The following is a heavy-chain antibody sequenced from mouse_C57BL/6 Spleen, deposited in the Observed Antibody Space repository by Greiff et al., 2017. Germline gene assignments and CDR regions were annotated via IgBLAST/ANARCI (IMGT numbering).Heavy chain of an antibody. CDR1: GYTFTSYW. V-gene: IGHV1-72*01. D-gene: IGHD1-1*01. J-gene: IGHJ3*01. CDR3: ARRGGDYDGAAVAY. Sequence: QVQLQQSGAELVKPGASVKLSCKASGYTFTSYWMHWVKQRPGRGLEWIGRIYPNSGGTKYNEKFKSKATLTVAKPSSPAYMQLSSLPSADSAVLYCARRGGDYDGAAVAYWGQGTLVTVSA. CDR2: IYPNSGGT.